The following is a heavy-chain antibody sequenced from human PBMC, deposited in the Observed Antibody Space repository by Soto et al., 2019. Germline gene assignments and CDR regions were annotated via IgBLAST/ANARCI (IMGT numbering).Heavy chain of an antibody. J-gene: IGHJ4*02. CDR1: GFTFSSYG. D-gene: IGHD2-15*01. Sequence: QVQLVESGGGVVQPGRSLRLSCAASGFTFSSYGMHWVRQAPGKGLEWVAVISYDGSNKYYADSVKGRFTISRDNSKNTLYLQMNSLRAEDTAVYYCAKSVDSDPYCSGGSCYFYWGQGTLVTVSS. CDR3: AKSVDSDPYCSGGSCYFY. V-gene: IGHV3-30*18. CDR2: ISYDGSNK.